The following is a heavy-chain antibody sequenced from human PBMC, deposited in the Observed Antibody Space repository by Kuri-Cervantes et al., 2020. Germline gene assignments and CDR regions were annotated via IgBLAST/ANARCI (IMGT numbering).Heavy chain of an antibody. D-gene: IGHD5-18*01. J-gene: IGHJ4*02. CDR1: GXSLSTRGVG. CDR3: AXGGYSYGWXXSWYGDY. Sequence: SGPTLVKPTQTLXXXCTFSGXSLSTRGVGVGWIRQPPGKXLEWLALIYWDDDKRYSPSLKSRLTITKDTSKNQVVLTMTNMDPVDTATYYCAXGGYSYGWXXSWYGDYWGQGTLVTVSS. V-gene: IGHV2-5*02. CDR2: IYWDDDK.